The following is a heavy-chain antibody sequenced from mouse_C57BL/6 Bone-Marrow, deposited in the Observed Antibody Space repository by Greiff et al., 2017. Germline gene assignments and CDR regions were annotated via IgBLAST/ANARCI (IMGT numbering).Heavy chain of an antibody. Sequence: EVQLQQSGPGLVKPSQSLSLTCSVTGYSITSGYYWNWIRQFPGNKLEWMGYISYDGSNNYNPSLKNRISITRDTSKNQFFLKLNSVTTEDTATYYCARDVGYLFDYWGQGTTLTVSS. V-gene: IGHV3-6*01. J-gene: IGHJ2*01. CDR3: ARDVGYLFDY. D-gene: IGHD2-2*01. CDR2: ISYDGSN. CDR1: GYSITSGYY.